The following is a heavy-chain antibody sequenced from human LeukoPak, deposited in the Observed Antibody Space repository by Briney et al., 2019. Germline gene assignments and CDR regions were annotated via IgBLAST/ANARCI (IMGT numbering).Heavy chain of an antibody. CDR2: IYTSGTA. V-gene: IGHV4-4*07. Sequence: SETPSLTCTVSGGSISNYYWSWIRQPAGKGLEWIGRIYTSGTADYNPSLKSRVTMSVDTSKNQFSLKLSSVTAADTAVYYCARGYSYGYDDYWGQGTLVTVSS. D-gene: IGHD5-18*01. J-gene: IGHJ4*02. CDR3: ARGYSYGYDDY. CDR1: GGSISNYY.